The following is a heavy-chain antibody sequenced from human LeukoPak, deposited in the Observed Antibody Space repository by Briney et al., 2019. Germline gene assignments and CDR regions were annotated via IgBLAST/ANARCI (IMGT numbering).Heavy chain of an antibody. CDR3: ARVAVAYAFDI. V-gene: IGHV3-48*01. CDR1: GFTFSSYS. Sequence: GGSLRLSCVVSGFTFSSYSMSWVRQAPGKGLEWVSYISSRSSTIYYADSVKGRFTISRDNAKNSLYLQMNSLRAEDTAVYYCARVAVAYAFDIWGQGTMATVSS. D-gene: IGHD6-19*01. J-gene: IGHJ3*02. CDR2: ISSRSSTI.